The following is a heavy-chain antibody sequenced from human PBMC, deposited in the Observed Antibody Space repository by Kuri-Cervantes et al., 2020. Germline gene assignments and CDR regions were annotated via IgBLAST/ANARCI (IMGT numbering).Heavy chain of an antibody. D-gene: IGHD2-15*01. Sequence: GGSLRLSCAASGFTFSSYAMSWVRQAPGKGLEWVSAISGSGGSTYYADSVKGRFTISRDNAKNSLYLQMNSLRAEDTAVYYCARDEGVVAAEVFDYWGQGTLVTVSS. J-gene: IGHJ4*02. CDR3: ARDEGVVAAEVFDY. CDR1: GFTFSSYA. V-gene: IGHV3-23*01. CDR2: ISGSGGST.